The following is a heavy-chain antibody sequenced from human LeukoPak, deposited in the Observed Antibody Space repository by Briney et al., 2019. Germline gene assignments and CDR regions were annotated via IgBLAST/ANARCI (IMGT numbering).Heavy chain of an antibody. Sequence: GGSLRLSCAASGFTFSSYVMHWVRQAPGKGLEWVAFISYDGSNKYYADSVKGRFTISRDNSKNTLYLQMNSLRAEDTAVYYCARDTYYYDSSGYYSDFQHWGQGTLVTVSS. V-gene: IGHV3-30*03. CDR2: ISYDGSNK. D-gene: IGHD3-22*01. CDR1: GFTFSSYV. CDR3: ARDTYYYDSSGYYSDFQH. J-gene: IGHJ1*01.